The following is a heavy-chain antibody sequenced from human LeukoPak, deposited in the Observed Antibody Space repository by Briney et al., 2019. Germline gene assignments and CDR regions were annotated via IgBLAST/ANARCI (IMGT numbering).Heavy chain of an antibody. CDR2: IYADGNT. CDR1: GFLVNTNY. Sequence: GGSLRLSCTVSGFLVNTNYMTWVRQAPGRGLEWVSFIYADGNTYYADSVKGRFTISRDISKNAVYLQMNSLRAEDTAVYYCARDSYGDANFDSWGQGTLVTVSS. J-gene: IGHJ4*02. D-gene: IGHD4-17*01. V-gene: IGHV3-53*01. CDR3: ARDSYGDANFDS.